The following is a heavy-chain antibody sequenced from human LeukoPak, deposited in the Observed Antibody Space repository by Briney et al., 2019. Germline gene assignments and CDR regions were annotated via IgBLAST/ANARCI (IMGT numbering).Heavy chain of an antibody. Sequence: PGGSLRLSCAASGFTFSSYSMTWVRQAPGKGLEWVSSISSSSSYIYYADSVKGRFTISRDNAKNSLYLQMNSLRAEDTAVYYCARDPGLWFGIRPHWGQGTLVTVSS. CDR2: ISSSSSYI. CDR3: ARDPGLWFGIRPH. D-gene: IGHD3-10*01. V-gene: IGHV3-21*01. J-gene: IGHJ4*02. CDR1: GFTFSSYS.